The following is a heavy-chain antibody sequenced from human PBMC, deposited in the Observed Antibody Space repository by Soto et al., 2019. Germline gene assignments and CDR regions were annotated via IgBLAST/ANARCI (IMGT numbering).Heavy chain of an antibody. CDR3: ARLGAYYQSLDP. CDR1: GGSISSGDYY. J-gene: IGHJ5*02. V-gene: IGHV4-30-4*01. D-gene: IGHD2-21*01. Sequence: SETLSLTCTVSGGSISSGDYYWSWIRQPPGKGLEWIGYIYYSGSTYYNPSLKSRVTISVDTSKNQFSLRLTSVTAADSAVYYCARLGAYYQSLDPWGPGTLVTVSS. CDR2: IYYSGST.